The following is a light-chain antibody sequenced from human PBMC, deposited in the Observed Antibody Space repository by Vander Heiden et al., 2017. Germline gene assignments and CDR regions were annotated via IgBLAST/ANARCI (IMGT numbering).Light chain of an antibody. Sequence: SSELTQDPAVSVALGQTVRITCQGDSLRSYYASWYQQKPGQARVLVIYGKNNRPSGIPDRFSGSSSGNTASLTITGAQAEDEADYYCNSRDSSGNHPWVFGGGTKLTVL. CDR3: NSRDSSGNHPWV. V-gene: IGLV3-19*01. CDR1: SLRSYY. J-gene: IGLJ3*02. CDR2: GKN.